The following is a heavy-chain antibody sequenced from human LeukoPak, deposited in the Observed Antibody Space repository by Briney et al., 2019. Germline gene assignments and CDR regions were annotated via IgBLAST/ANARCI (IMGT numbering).Heavy chain of an antibody. D-gene: IGHD4-17*01. CDR3: ARDSADYGDYAGAFDI. CDR2: IYNDGSST. CDR1: GFTFSHYW. V-gene: IGHV3-74*01. Sequence: PGGSLRLSCAASGFTFSHYWMHWVRQAPGKGLVWVSRIYNDGSSTSYADSVKGRFTISRDNAKSTLYLQMNSLRAEDTAVYYCARDSADYGDYAGAFDIWGQGTMVTVSS. J-gene: IGHJ3*02.